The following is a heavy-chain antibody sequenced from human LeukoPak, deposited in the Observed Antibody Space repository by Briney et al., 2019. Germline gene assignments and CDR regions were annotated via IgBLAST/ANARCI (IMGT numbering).Heavy chain of an antibody. V-gene: IGHV1-46*01. CDR3: ASPLGWDREGGDY. Sequence: ASVKVSCKASGYTFTGYYMHWVRQAPGQGLEWMGIINPSGGSTSYAQKFQGRVTMTRDTSTSTVYMELSSLRSEDTAVYYCASPLGWDREGGDYWGQGTLVTVSS. CDR2: INPSGGST. D-gene: IGHD1-26*01. CDR1: GYTFTGYY. J-gene: IGHJ4*02.